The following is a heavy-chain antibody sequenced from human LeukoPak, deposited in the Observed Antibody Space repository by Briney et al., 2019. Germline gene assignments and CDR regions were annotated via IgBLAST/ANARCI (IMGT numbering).Heavy chain of an antibody. J-gene: IGHJ5*02. CDR2: INHSGST. Sequence: SETLSLTCAVYGGSFSGYYWSWIRQPPGKGLEWIGEINHSGSTNYNPSLKSRVTISVDTSKNQFSLKLSSVTAADTAVYYCARRRIGYFDWLLYIGWFDPWGQGTLVTVSS. CDR3: ARRRIGYFDWLLYIGWFDP. CDR1: GGSFSGYY. V-gene: IGHV4-34*01. D-gene: IGHD3-9*01.